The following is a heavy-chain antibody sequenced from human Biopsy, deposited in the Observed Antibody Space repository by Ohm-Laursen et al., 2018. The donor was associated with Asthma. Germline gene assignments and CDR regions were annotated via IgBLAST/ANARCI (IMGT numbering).Heavy chain of an antibody. CDR2: IYYSGRT. CDR1: GDAMSTSGSY. D-gene: IGHD6-6*01. Sequence: TLSLTCIVSGDAMSTSGSYWGWIRQSPGKGLEWIGSIYYSGRTYYNPSLESRVTISADTSKNHFSLKVTSVTAADTAVYNCARAVSSSSYWYFDLWGRGDLVTVSS. V-gene: IGHV4-39*02. J-gene: IGHJ2*01. CDR3: ARAVSSSSYWYFDL.